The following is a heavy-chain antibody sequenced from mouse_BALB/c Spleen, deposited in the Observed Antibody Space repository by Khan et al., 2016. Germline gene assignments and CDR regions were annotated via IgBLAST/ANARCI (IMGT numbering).Heavy chain of an antibody. CDR2: INPSSDYT. CDR3: ARSEEFCNYG. D-gene: IGHD2-1*01. J-gene: IGHJ3*01. CDR1: GYTFTTYT. V-gene: IGHV1-4*01. Sequence: QVRLQQSGAELARPGASVKMSCKASGYTFTTYTMHWVKQRPGQGLAWIGYINPSSDYTNYTQKFKDKATLTADKSSSTAYMQLSSLTSEDSAVYYGARSEEFCNYGWGQATLITVSA.